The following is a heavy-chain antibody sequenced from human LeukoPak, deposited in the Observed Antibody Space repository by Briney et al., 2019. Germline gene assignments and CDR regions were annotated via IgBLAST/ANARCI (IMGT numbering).Heavy chain of an antibody. Sequence: PSETLSLTCTVSGGSISSSSYYWGWIRPPPGKGLEWIGSIYYSGSTYYNPSLKSRVTISVDTSKNQFSLKLSSVTAADTAVYYCARRADCGGDCYSVFDYWGQGTLVTVSP. CDR1: GGSISSSSYY. CDR2: IYYSGST. V-gene: IGHV4-39*01. CDR3: ARRADCGGDCYSVFDY. D-gene: IGHD2-21*02. J-gene: IGHJ4*02.